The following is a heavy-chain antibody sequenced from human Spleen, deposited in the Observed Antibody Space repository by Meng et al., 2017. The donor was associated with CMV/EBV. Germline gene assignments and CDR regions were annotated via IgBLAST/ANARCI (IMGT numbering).Heavy chain of an antibody. V-gene: IGHV3-48*04. Sequence: GESLKISCAASGFTFSSYSMNWVRQAPGKGLEWVSYISSSSSTIYYADSVKGRFTISRDNAKNSLYLQMNSLRAEDTAVYYCARYSGMDVWGQGTTVTVSS. CDR2: ISSSSSTI. CDR1: GFTFSSYS. CDR3: ARYSGMDV. D-gene: IGHD1-26*01. J-gene: IGHJ6*02.